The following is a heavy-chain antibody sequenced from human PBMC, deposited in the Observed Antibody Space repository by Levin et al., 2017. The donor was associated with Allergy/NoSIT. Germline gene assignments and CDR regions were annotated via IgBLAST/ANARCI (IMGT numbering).Heavy chain of an antibody. CDR2: IYYSGST. J-gene: IGHJ5*02. V-gene: IGHV4-59*01. CDR3: ARELGSGAGSWFDP. Sequence: SETLSLTCTVSGGSISNYYWTWIRQPPGKGLEWIGYIYYSGSTNYNPSLKSRVTISVETSKNQFSLNLSSVTAADTAVYYCARELGSGAGSWFDPWGQGTLVTVSS. D-gene: IGHD2-15*01. CDR1: GGSISNYY.